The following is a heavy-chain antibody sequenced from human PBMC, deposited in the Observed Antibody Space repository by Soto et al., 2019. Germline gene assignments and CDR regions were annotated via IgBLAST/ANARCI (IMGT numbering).Heavy chain of an antibody. CDR2: INHSGRV. CDR3: STRAYDTNGYYRFDP. J-gene: IGHJ5*01. V-gene: IGHV4-34*01. D-gene: IGHD3-22*01. Sequence: KTSETLSLTCAVYGGSFSGHSWTWIRQSPGKGLEWIGDINHSGRVNYSPSLKSRVTMSLDTSKNQFSLTLSAVTAADTAMYYCSTRAYDTNGYYRFDPWGQGTPVTVSS. CDR1: GGSFSGHS.